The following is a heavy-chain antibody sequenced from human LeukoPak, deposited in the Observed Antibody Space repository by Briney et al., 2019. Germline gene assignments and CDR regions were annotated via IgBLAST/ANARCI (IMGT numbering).Heavy chain of an antibody. D-gene: IGHD4-23*01. J-gene: IGHJ4*02. CDR3: AKDLGDYGGNLDYFDY. Sequence: PGGSLRLSCAASGFTFSSYGMHWVRQAPGKGLEWVAFIRYDGSNKYYADSVKGRFTISRDNSKNTLYLQMNSLRAEDTAVYYCAKDLGDYGGNLDYFDYWGQGTLVAVPS. CDR2: IRYDGSNK. CDR1: GFTFSSYG. V-gene: IGHV3-30*02.